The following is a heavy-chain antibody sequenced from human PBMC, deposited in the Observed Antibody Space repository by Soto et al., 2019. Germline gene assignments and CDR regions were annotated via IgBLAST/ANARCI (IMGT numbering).Heavy chain of an antibody. Sequence: GGSLRLSCAASGFTFSSYSMNWVRQAPGKGLEWVSYISSSSSTIYYADSVKGRFTISRDNAKNSLYLQMNSLRDEDTAVYYCARDKGLRLGELSPFDYWGQGTLVTVSS. V-gene: IGHV3-48*02. D-gene: IGHD3-16*02. CDR2: ISSSSSTI. J-gene: IGHJ4*02. CDR1: GFTFSSYS. CDR3: ARDKGLRLGELSPFDY.